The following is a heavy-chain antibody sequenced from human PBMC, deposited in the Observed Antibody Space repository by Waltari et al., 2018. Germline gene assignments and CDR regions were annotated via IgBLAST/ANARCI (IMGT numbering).Heavy chain of an antibody. CDR3: ATSAARPYYFDY. CDR2: IYHSGST. D-gene: IGHD6-6*01. J-gene: IGHJ4*02. Sequence: QVQLQESGPGLVKPSGTLSLTCAVSGGSISSSNWWSWVRQPPGKGLEWIGEIYHSGSTNYNPSLKSRVTISVDTSKNQFSLRLSSVTAADTAVYYCATSAARPYYFDYWGQGTLVTVSS. V-gene: IGHV4-4*02. CDR1: GGSISSSNW.